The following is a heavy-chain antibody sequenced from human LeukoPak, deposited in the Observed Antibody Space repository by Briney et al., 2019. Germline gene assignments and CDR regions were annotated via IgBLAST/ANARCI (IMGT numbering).Heavy chain of an antibody. D-gene: IGHD3-3*01. CDR3: ARVEAPLPFWSGVLTPRPGYMDV. Sequence: GGSLRLSCAASGFTFSSNYMSWVRQAPGKGLEWVSVIYSGGSTYYSDSVKGRFTISGDNSKNTLYLQMNSLRAEDTAVYYCARVEAPLPFWSGVLTPRPGYMDVWGKGTTVTVSS. V-gene: IGHV3-66*02. CDR1: GFTFSSNY. CDR2: IYSGGST. J-gene: IGHJ6*03.